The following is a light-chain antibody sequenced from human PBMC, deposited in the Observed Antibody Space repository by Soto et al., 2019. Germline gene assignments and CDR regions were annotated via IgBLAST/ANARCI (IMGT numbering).Light chain of an antibody. Sequence: EIVLTQSPGTLTLSPGERATLSCRASQSVSSSYLAWYQQKPGQAPRPLIYGASSRAIGIPDRFSGSGSGTDFVLTISRLEPEDFSVYYCQQYGSSPWTFGQGTKVEI. CDR2: GAS. V-gene: IGKV3-20*01. CDR3: QQYGSSPWT. CDR1: QSVSSSY. J-gene: IGKJ1*01.